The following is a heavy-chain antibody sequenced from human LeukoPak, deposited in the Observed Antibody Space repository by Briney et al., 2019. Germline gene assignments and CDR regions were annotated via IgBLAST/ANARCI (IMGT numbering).Heavy chain of an antibody. D-gene: IGHD2-15*01. V-gene: IGHV1-8*02. CDR3: ARAGGYCGRISCPCYFDY. J-gene: IGHJ4*02. CDR2: MNPNSGNT. Sequence: SVKVSCKTSGGTFSSYTISWVRQATGQGLEWMGWMNPNSGNTGYAQKFQGRVTMTRNTSISTAYMELSSLRSEDTAVYYCARAGGYCGRISCPCYFDYWGQGSLVAVSS. CDR1: GGTFSSYT.